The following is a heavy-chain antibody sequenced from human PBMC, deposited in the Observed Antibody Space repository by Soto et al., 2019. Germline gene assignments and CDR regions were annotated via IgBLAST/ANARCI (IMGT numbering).Heavy chain of an antibody. CDR3: ARDRSITMVRGVLYGMDV. V-gene: IGHV4-59*01. CDR1: GGSISSYY. J-gene: IGHJ6*02. D-gene: IGHD3-10*01. CDR2: IYYSGST. Sequence: TLSLTCTVSGGSISSYYWSWIRQPPGKGLEWIGYIYYSGSTNYNPSLKSRVTISVDTSKNQFSLKLSSVTAADTAVYYCARDRSITMVRGVLYGMDVWGQGTTVTVSS.